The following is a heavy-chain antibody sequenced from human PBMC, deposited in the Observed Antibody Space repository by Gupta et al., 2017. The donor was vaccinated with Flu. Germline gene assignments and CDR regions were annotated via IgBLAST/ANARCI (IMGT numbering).Heavy chain of an antibody. CDR1: GGSISSYY. Sequence: QVQLQKSGPGLVKPAETLSLTCTVSGGSISSYYWSWIRQPAGKGLEWIGRIYTSGSTNYNPSLKSRATMSVDTAKNQLSLKLSSVTAAXTAVYYCAXDHSTSGHTAMVTWGQGTLVTVSS. J-gene: IGHJ4*02. CDR3: AXDHSTSGHTAMVT. CDR2: IYTSGST. V-gene: IGHV4-4*07. D-gene: IGHD5-18*01.